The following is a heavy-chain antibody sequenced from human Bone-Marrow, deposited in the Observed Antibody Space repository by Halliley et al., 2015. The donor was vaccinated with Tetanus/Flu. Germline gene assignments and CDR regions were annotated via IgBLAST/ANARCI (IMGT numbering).Heavy chain of an antibody. J-gene: IGHJ4*02. V-gene: IGHV4-30-2*01. CDR2: IYQSGST. CDR1: SVYIGSGGYS. CDR3: ARVRELGDYEDF. Sequence: TLSLTCTVSSVYIGSGGYSWSWIRQPPGKGLEWIGGIYQSGSTHYNPSLKSRATISVDWSNNQFSLKVTSVTAADTAVYFCARVRELGDYEDFWGQGTLVTASS. D-gene: IGHD4-17*01.